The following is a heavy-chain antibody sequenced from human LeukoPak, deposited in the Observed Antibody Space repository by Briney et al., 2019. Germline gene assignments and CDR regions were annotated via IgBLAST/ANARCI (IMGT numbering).Heavy chain of an antibody. Sequence: GGSLRLSCAASGFTFSGSPILWVRQASGKGLEWVGRIRSKADNYATAYAASVQGRCTISRDDSKSTAYLQLNSLKTEDTAVYYCAKVYSRARRGDYWGQGTLVTVSS. CDR3: AKVYSRARRGDY. V-gene: IGHV3-73*01. J-gene: IGHJ4*02. D-gene: IGHD6-13*01. CDR1: GFTFSGSP. CDR2: IRSKADNYAT.